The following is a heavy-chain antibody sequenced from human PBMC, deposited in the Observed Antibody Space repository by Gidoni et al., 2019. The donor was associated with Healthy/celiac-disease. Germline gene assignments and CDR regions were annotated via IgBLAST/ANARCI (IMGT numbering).Heavy chain of an antibody. V-gene: IGHV3-23*04. CDR2: ISGSGGST. J-gene: IGHJ4*02. Sequence: EVQLVESGGGLVQPGGSLRLSCAASGFTFSSYALSWVRQAPGKGLGWVSAISGSGGSTYYADSVKGRFTISRDNSKNTLYLQMNSLRAEDTAVYYCAKLSSGYSFFDYWGQGTLVTVSS. D-gene: IGHD3-22*01. CDR3: AKLSSGYSFFDY. CDR1: GFTFSSYA.